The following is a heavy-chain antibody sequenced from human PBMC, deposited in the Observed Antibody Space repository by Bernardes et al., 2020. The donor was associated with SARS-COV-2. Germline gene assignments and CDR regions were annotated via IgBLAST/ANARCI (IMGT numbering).Heavy chain of an antibody. CDR3: AKDRYSGYDRSYYYGMDV. V-gene: IGHV3-23*01. CDR1: GFTFSSYA. CDR2: ISGSGGST. Sequence: GGSLRLSCAASGFTFSSYAMSWVRQAPGKGLEWVSAISGSGGSTYYADSVKGRFTISRDNSKNTLYLQMNSLRAEDTAVYYCAKDRYSGYDRSYYYGMDVWGQGTTVTVSS. D-gene: IGHD5-12*01. J-gene: IGHJ6*02.